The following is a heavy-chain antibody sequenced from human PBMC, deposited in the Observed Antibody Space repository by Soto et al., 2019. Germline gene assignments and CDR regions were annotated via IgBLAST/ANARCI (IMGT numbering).Heavy chain of an antibody. V-gene: IGHV3-15*01. J-gene: IGHJ4*02. Sequence: PGGSLRLSCAASGFTFSNAWMSWVRQAPGKGLEWVGRIKSKTDGGTTDYAAPVKGRFTISRDDSKNTLYLQMNSLKTEDTAVYYCTSPPDWGWSGYYFDYWGQGTLVTVSS. CDR3: TSPPDWGWSGYYFDY. D-gene: IGHD7-27*01. CDR1: GFTFSNAW. CDR2: IKSKTDGGTT.